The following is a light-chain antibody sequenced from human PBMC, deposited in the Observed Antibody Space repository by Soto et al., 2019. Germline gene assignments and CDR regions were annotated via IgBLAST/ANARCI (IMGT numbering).Light chain of an antibody. CDR2: EAS. Sequence: DIHMTQSPSTLSASVGDRVTIPCRSSQSLSSRLAWYQQKPGKAPELLIYEASSLKSGVPSRFSGSESGTEFTLTISSLQPDEFGTYYCQQYNNFWTFGQGTKVEIK. CDR3: QQYNNFWT. J-gene: IGKJ1*01. CDR1: QSLSSR. V-gene: IGKV1-5*01.